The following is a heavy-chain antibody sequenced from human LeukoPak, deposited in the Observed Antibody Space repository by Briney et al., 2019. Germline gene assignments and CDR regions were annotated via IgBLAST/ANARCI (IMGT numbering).Heavy chain of an antibody. J-gene: IGHJ4*02. CDR3: TGSPDIDILTGYSRYYFDY. CDR2: IYPGDSHT. Sequence: GESLKISCKGAGYTFTNYWIGWVRQMPGKGLEWMGVIYPGDSHTRYSPSFQGQGTISADKSISTAFLQWNSLKASDTGIYYCTGSPDIDILTGYSRYYFDYWGQGTLVTVSS. D-gene: IGHD3-9*01. CDR1: GYTFTNYW. V-gene: IGHV5-51*01.